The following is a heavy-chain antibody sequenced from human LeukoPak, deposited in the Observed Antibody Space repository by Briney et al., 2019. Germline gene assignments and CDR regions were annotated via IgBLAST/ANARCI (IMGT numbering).Heavy chain of an antibody. D-gene: IGHD6-6*01. CDR3: AKTLYIAAVPGGFDI. CDR2: INPNSGGT. CDR1: GYTFTGYY. Sequence: ASVKVSCKPSGYTFTGYYMHWVRQAPGQGLEWMGWINPNSGGTNYAQKFQGRVTLTRDTSISTVYMELSRLRSDDTALYYCAKTLYIAAVPGGFDIWGQGTLITVSS. J-gene: IGHJ4*02. V-gene: IGHV1-2*02.